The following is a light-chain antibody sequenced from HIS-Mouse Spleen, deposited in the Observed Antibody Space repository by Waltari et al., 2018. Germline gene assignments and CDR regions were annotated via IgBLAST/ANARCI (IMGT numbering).Light chain of an antibody. J-gene: IGLJ2*01. V-gene: IGLV2-14*03. CDR1: SSDVGGYNY. Sequence: QSALTQPASVSGSPGQSITISCTGTSSDVGGYNYVSWYQQHPGKAPTLLIYDVSNRPSWVSNRFSGSKSGNTASLTISGLQAEDEADYYCSSYTSSSFNVVFGGGTKLTVL. CDR2: DVS. CDR3: SSYTSSSFNVV.